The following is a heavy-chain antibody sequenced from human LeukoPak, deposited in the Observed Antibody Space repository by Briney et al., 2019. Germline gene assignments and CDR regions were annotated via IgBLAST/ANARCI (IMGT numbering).Heavy chain of an antibody. J-gene: IGHJ4*02. CDR3: ARVRTVVPAAIDY. Sequence: ASVKVSCKASGYTFTGYYMHWVRQAPGQGLEWMGWINPNSGGTNYAQKFQGRVTMTRGTSISTAYMELSRLRSDDTAVYYCARVRTVVPAAIDYWGQGTLVTVSS. D-gene: IGHD2-2*01. CDR2: INPNSGGT. CDR1: GYTFTGYY. V-gene: IGHV1-2*02.